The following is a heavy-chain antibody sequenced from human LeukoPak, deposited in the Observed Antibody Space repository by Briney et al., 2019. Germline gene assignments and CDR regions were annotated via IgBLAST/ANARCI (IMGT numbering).Heavy chain of an antibody. CDR3: ARDFDYYYYGMDV. J-gene: IGHJ6*02. V-gene: IGHV1-2*02. CDR1: GYTFTGYY. Sequence: VTVXCKASGYTFTGYYMHWVRQAPGQGLEWMGWINPNSGGTNYAQKFQGRVTMTRDTSISTAYMELSRLRSDDTAVYYCARDFDYYYYGMDVWGQGTTVTVSS. CDR2: INPNSGGT. D-gene: IGHD3-3*01.